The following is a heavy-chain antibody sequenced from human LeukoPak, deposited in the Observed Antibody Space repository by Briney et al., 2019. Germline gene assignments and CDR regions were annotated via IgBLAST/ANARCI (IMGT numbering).Heavy chain of an antibody. CDR3: ASYSSGWCGRFDY. D-gene: IGHD6-19*01. V-gene: IGHV1-69*04. J-gene: IGHJ4*02. CDR1: GGTFSSYA. Sequence: SVKVSCKASGGTFSSYAISWVRQAPGQGLEWMGRIIPILGIANYAQKFQGRVTITADKSTSTAYMELSSLRSEDTAVYYCASYSSGWCGRFDYWGQGTLVTVSS. CDR2: IIPILGIA.